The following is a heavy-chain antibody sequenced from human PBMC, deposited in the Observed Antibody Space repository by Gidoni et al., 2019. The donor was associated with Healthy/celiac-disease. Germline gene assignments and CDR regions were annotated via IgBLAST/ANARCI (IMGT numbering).Heavy chain of an antibody. CDR1: GGTFSSYA. D-gene: IGHD4-17*01. Sequence: QVQLVQSGAEVKKPGSSVKVSCKASGGTFSSYAISWVRQAPGQGLEWMGRIIPSLGIANYAQKFQGRVTITADKTTSTAYMELSSLRSEDTAVYYCARDPTTTVVTRDYWGQGTLVTVSS. CDR2: IIPSLGIA. CDR3: ARDPTTTVVTRDY. V-gene: IGHV1-69*04. J-gene: IGHJ4*02.